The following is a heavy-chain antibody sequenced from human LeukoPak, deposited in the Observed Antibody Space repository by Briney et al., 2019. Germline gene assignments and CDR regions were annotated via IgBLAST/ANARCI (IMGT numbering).Heavy chain of an antibody. V-gene: IGHV3-48*02. CDR3: ARDSSFSFDY. Sequence: GGSLRLSCTASGFTFSNHWMSWVRQAPGKGLEWIPHIRSGSDIIHYADSVKGRFSISRDNAKNSLYLQMNSLRDEDTAVYYCARDSSFSFDYWGQGIRVTVSS. CDR2: IRSGSDII. J-gene: IGHJ4*02. CDR1: GFTFSNHW. D-gene: IGHD2/OR15-2a*01.